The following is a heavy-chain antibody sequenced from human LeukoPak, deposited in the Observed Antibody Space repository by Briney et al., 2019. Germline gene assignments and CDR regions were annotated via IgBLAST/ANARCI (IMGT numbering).Heavy chain of an antibody. J-gene: IGHJ4*02. CDR3: AKGLYYYGSGGYYFDY. D-gene: IGHD3-10*01. CDR2: ISWNSGSI. CDR1: GFTFDDYA. Sequence: GGSLRLSCAASGFTFDDYAMHWVRHAPGKGLEWVSGISWNSGSIGYADSVKGRFTISRDNAKNSLYLQMNSLRAEDTALYYCAKGLYYYGSGGYYFDYWGQGTLVTVSS. V-gene: IGHV3-9*01.